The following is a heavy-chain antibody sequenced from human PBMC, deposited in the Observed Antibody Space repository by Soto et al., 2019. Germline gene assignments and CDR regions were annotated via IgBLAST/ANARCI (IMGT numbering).Heavy chain of an antibody. J-gene: IGHJ3*02. V-gene: IGHV4-31*03. D-gene: IGHD2-15*01. CDR2: IYYSGST. Sequence: SETLSLTCTVSGGSISSGGYYWSWIRQHPGKGLEWIGYIYYSGSTYYNPSLKSRVTISVDTSKNQFSLKLSSVTAADTAVYYCARQVPPAANDGGAFDSCGQGTMVTVSS. CDR1: GGSISSGGYY. CDR3: ARQVPPAANDGGAFDS.